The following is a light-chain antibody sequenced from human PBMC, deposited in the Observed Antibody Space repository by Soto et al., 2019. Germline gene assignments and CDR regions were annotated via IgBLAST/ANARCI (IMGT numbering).Light chain of an antibody. Sequence: EIVMTQSPATLSVSPGERATLSCRASQSVSSNLAWYQQKPGQAPRLLIYGASTRATGIPARFSGSGSGTEFTLTISSLQSEDFAVYYCQQYNNWPLTFGPGTKVHIK. CDR2: GAS. CDR3: QQYNNWPLT. CDR1: QSVSSN. V-gene: IGKV3-15*01. J-gene: IGKJ3*01.